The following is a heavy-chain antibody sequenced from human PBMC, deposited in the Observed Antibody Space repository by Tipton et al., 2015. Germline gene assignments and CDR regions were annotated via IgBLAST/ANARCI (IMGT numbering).Heavy chain of an antibody. V-gene: IGHV4-39*01. D-gene: IGHD6-19*01. CDR1: GGSFNHSPYY. J-gene: IGHJ6*02. CDR2: IYYSGNT. CDR3: ARVGIAVAGTRRFYYYGMDV. Sequence: LRLSCTVSGGSFNHSPYYWGWIRQPPGKGLEWIGSIYYSGNTYYNPSLKSRVTISVDTSKNQFSLKLSSVTAADTAVYYCARVGIAVAGTRRFYYYGMDVWGQGTTVTVSS.